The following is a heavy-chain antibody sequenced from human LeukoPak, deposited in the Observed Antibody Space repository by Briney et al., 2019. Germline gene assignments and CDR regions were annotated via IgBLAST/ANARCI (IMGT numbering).Heavy chain of an antibody. CDR2: IYSTGDT. CDR3: AKTSAMNYWESHFDY. D-gene: IGHD1-7*01. J-gene: IGHJ4*02. Sequence: SETLSLTCTVSGGSINNYFWSWIRQPAGKGLEWIGRIYSTGDTNYNPSLRSRVTISVDTSKNQFSLKLTSVTAADTALYYCAKTSAMNYWESHFDYWGRGTLVTVSS. CDR1: GGSINNYF. V-gene: IGHV4-4*07.